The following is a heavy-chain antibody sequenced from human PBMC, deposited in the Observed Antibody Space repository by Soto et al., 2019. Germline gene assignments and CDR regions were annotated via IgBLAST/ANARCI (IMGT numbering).Heavy chain of an antibody. J-gene: IGHJ4*02. CDR3: ARGLRFLEWLLFEGYYFDY. Sequence: QVQLQESGPGLVKPSETLSLTCTVSGGSVSSGSYYWSWIRQPPGKGLEWIGYIYYSGSTNYNPPLKSRVTISVDTSKNQFSLKLSSVTAADTAVYYCARGLRFLEWLLFEGYYFDYWGQGTLVTVSS. V-gene: IGHV4-61*01. CDR1: GGSVSSGSYY. CDR2: IYYSGST. D-gene: IGHD3-3*01.